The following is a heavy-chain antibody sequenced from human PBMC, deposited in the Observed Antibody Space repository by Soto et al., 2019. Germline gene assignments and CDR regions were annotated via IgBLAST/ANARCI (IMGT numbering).Heavy chain of an antibody. CDR2: IIPIFGTS. CDR3: ASASQGGYALH. V-gene: IGHV1-69*13. Sequence: SVKVSCKASGGSFKNYAIDWVRQAPGQGLEWMGRIIPIFGTSDYARKFRDRVTITADESSTTVFMDLNSLTYDDTALYFCASASQGGYALHWGHGTLVTVSS. D-gene: IGHD5-12*01. J-gene: IGHJ4*01. CDR1: GGSFKNYA.